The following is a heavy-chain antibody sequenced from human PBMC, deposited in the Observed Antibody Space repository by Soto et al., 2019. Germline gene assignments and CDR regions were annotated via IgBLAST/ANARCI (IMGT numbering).Heavy chain of an antibody. V-gene: IGHV3-23*01. Sequence: EVQLLESGGGLVQPGGSLRLSCAASGITLSDYAMTWVRQAPGKGLEWVSAIRGGQGATFYADSVRGRFTISRDDSKNTLSLQMNSLRAEDTAVYYCAKPPIWLSEHVNFWGQGTLGTGSS. CDR2: IRGGQGAT. CDR3: AKPPIWLSEHVNF. D-gene: IGHD6-19*01. J-gene: IGHJ4*02. CDR1: GITLSDYA.